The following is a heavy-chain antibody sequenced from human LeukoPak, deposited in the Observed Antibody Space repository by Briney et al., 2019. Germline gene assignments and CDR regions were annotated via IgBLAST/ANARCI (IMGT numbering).Heavy chain of an antibody. J-gene: IGHJ5*02. CDR1: GFTFSSYS. D-gene: IGHD3-3*01. V-gene: IGHV3-21*01. CDR2: ISSSSSYI. Sequence: GGSLRLSCAASGFTFSSYSMNWVRQAPGKGLEWVSSISSSSSYIYYADSAKGRFTISRDNAKNSLYLQMNSLRAEDTAVYYCARGPYYDFWSGYYLNWFDPWGQGTLVTVSS. CDR3: ARGPYYDFWSGYYLNWFDP.